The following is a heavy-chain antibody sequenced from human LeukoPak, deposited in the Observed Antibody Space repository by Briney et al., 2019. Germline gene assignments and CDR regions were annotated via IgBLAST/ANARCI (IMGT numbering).Heavy chain of an antibody. J-gene: IGHJ5*01. CDR1: GFTFSNYW. V-gene: IGHV3-23*01. D-gene: IGHD2-2*01. CDR3: AKDRHAPGRYCSSTSCFPFDS. Sequence: GGSLRLSCAASGFTFSNYWMSWVRQAPGKGLEWVSGISGSGGSTYYADSVKGRFTISRDNTKNTLYLQMNSLRAEDTAVYYCAKDRHAPGRYCSSTSCFPFDSWGQGTLVTVSS. CDR2: ISGSGGST.